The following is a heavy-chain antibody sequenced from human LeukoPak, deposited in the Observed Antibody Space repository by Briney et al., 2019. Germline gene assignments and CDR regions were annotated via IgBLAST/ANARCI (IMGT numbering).Heavy chain of an antibody. Sequence: GGSLRLSCAASGFTFSSYAIHWVRQAPGKGLEWVAVISYDGNNKYYADSVKGRFIISRDNSKNTLYLQMNSLRAEDTAVYYCARGRNDDYWGQGTLVTVSS. V-gene: IGHV3-30-3*01. CDR1: GFTFSSYA. CDR2: ISYDGNNK. CDR3: ARGRNDDY. J-gene: IGHJ4*02.